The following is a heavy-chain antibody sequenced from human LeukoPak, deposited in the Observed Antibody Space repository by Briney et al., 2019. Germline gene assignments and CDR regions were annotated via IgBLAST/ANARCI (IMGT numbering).Heavy chain of an antibody. V-gene: IGHV3-23*01. D-gene: IGHD6-13*01. CDR1: GFTFSSYA. CDR2: ISGSGGST. Sequence: PGGSLRLSCAASGFTFSSYAMSWVRQAPGKGLEWVSAISGSGGSTYYADSVKGRFTISRDNSKNMLYLQMNSLRAEDTAVYYCANAGYSSSWYLNDAFDIWGQGTMVTVSS. CDR3: ANAGYSSSWYLNDAFDI. J-gene: IGHJ3*02.